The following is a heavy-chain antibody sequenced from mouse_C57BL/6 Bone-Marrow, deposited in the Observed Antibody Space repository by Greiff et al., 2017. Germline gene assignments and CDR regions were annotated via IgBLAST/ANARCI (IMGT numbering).Heavy chain of an antibody. Sequence: EVKVVESGGGLVQPGGSLKLSCAASGFTFSDYGMAWFRQAPRKGPEWVAFISNLAYSIYYADTVTGRFTISRENAKNTLYLEMSSLRSEDTAMYYCASFYDYSFAYWGQGTLVTVSA. J-gene: IGHJ3*01. CDR3: ASFYDYSFAY. CDR2: ISNLAYSI. CDR1: GFTFSDYG. V-gene: IGHV5-15*01. D-gene: IGHD2-4*01.